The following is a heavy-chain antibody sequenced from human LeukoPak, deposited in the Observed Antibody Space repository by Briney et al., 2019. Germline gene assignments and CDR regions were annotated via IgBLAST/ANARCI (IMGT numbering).Heavy chain of an antibody. CDR1: GGTFSSYA. V-gene: IGHV1-69*13. CDR2: IIPIFGTA. Sequence: SVKVSCKASGGTFSSYAISWVRQAPGQGLEWMGGIIPIFGTANYAQKFQGRVTITADESTSTAYMELSSLRSEDTAVYYCARSGTIFGVVINYYYYMDVWGKGTTVTVSS. CDR3: ARSGTIFGVVINYYYYMDV. J-gene: IGHJ6*03. D-gene: IGHD3-3*01.